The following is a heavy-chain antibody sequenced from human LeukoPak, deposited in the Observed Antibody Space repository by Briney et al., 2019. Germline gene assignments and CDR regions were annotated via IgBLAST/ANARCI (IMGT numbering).Heavy chain of an antibody. J-gene: IGHJ4*02. CDR2: ISYDGSNK. Sequence: GGSLRLSCAASGFTFSSYAMHWVRQAPGKGLEWVAVISYDGSNKYYADSVKGRFTISRDNSKNTLYVQMNSLRAEDTAVYYCARDIAVAGSRRFDYWGQGTLVTVSS. V-gene: IGHV3-30-3*01. CDR1: GFTFSSYA. CDR3: ARDIAVAGSRRFDY. D-gene: IGHD6-19*01.